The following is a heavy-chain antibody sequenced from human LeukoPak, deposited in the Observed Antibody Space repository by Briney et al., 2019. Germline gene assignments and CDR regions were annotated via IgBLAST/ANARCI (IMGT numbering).Heavy chain of an antibody. Sequence: SETLSLTCAVYGGSFSGYYWSWIRQPPGKGLGWIGEINHSGRTNYNPSLKSRVIISVDTSKNQFSLRLSSGTAADTAIYYCARALTFPDFYYYMDVWGEGTTVTVSS. CDR1: GGSFSGYY. CDR2: INHSGRT. J-gene: IGHJ6*03. CDR3: ARALTFPDFYYYMDV. D-gene: IGHD2/OR15-2a*01. V-gene: IGHV4-34*01.